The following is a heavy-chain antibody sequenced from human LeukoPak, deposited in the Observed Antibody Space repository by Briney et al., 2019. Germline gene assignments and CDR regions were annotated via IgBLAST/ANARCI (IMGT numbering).Heavy chain of an antibody. CDR3: ARVVPRGVSGSYYGGFDY. CDR1: GFTFSDYY. D-gene: IGHD1-26*01. J-gene: IGHJ4*02. Sequence: GGSLRLSCAASGFTFSDYYMSWIRQAPGKGLEWVSYISSSGSTIYYADSVKGRFTISRDNAKNSLYLQMNSLRAEDTAVYYCARVVPRGVSGSYYGGFDYWGQGTLVNVSS. V-gene: IGHV3-11*01. CDR2: ISSSGSTI.